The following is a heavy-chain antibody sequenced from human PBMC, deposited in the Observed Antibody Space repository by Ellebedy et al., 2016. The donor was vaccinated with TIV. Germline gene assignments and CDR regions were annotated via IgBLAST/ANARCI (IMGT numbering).Heavy chain of an antibody. J-gene: IGHJ4*02. Sequence: GGSLRLSCKGSGYSFTSYWISWVRQMPGKGLEWMGRIDPSDSYTNYSPSFQGHVTISADKSISTAYLQWSSLKASDTAMYYWARQVGATADYWGQGTLVTVSS. D-gene: IGHD1-26*01. CDR1: GYSFTSYW. V-gene: IGHV5-10-1*01. CDR2: IDPSDSYT. CDR3: ARQVGATADY.